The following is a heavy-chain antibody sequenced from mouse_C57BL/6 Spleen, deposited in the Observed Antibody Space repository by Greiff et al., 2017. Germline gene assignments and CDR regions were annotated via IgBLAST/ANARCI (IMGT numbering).Heavy chain of an antibody. Sequence: QVQLKQPGAELVMPGASVKLSCKASGYTFTSYWMHWVKQRPGQGLEWIGEIDPSDSYNNYNQKFKGKSTLTVDKSSSTAYMQHSSLTSEDSAVYYCARKDYGSSLFDYWGQGTTLTVSS. D-gene: IGHD1-1*01. V-gene: IGHV1-69*01. CDR1: GYTFTSYW. CDR3: ARKDYGSSLFDY. CDR2: IDPSDSYN. J-gene: IGHJ2*01.